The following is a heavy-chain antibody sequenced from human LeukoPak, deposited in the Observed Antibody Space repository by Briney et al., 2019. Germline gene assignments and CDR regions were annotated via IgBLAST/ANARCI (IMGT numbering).Heavy chain of an antibody. CDR1: GGSINSYY. J-gene: IGHJ6*02. CDR2: VTHDGST. Sequence: SETLSLTCTVSGGSINSYYWSWIRQSPGKGLEWIGEVTHDGSTNYNPSLKSRVAISVDTSKNQFSLKLNSLTAADTAVYFCASLVGTTGYYGVDVWGQGTTVIVSS. D-gene: IGHD1-1*01. CDR3: ASLVGTTGYYGVDV. V-gene: IGHV4-34*01.